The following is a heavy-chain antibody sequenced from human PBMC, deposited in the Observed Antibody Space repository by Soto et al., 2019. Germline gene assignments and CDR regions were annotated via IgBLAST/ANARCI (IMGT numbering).Heavy chain of an antibody. J-gene: IGHJ3*02. CDR1: GFTFSSYA. V-gene: IGHV3-23*01. CDR2: ISGSGGST. D-gene: IGHD3-22*01. Sequence: GGSLRLSCAASGFTFSSYAMSWVRQAPGKGLEWVSAISGSGGSTYYADSVKGRFTISRDNSKNTLYLQMNSLRAEDTAVYYCAKGSRVVVVTDDAFDIWGQGTMVTVSS. CDR3: AKGSRVVVVTDDAFDI.